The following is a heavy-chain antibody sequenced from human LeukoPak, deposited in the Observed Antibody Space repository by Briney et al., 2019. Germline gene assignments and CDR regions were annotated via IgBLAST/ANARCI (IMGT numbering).Heavy chain of an antibody. CDR1: GFTFSSYS. CDR3: ASYSGSYYGYFDY. J-gene: IGHJ4*02. CDR2: NSSSSSYI. Sequence: GGSLRLSCAASGFTFSSYSMNWVRQAPGKGLEWVSSNSSSSSYIYYADSVKGRFTISRDNAKNSLYLQMNSLRAEDTAVYYCASYSGSYYGYFDYWGQGTLVTVSS. D-gene: IGHD1-26*01. V-gene: IGHV3-21*01.